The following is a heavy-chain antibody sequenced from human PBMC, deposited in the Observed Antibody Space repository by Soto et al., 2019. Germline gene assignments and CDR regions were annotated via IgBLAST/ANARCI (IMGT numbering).Heavy chain of an antibody. D-gene: IGHD3-10*01. CDR3: AKDWYYYGSGSPPSPFDY. CDR1: GFAFSSYG. J-gene: IGHJ4*02. V-gene: IGHV3-30*18. CDR2: ISYDGSNK. Sequence: ALRLSCAASGFAFSSYGMHCVRQAPGRGLEWVAVISYDGSNKYYADSVKGRFTISRDNSKNTLYLQMNSLRAEDTAVYYCAKDWYYYGSGSPPSPFDYWGQGTLVTVSS.